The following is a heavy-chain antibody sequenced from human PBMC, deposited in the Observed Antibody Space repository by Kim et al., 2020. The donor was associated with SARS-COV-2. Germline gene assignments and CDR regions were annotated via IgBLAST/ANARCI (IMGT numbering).Heavy chain of an antibody. V-gene: IGHV3-33*06. J-gene: IGHJ4*02. D-gene: IGHD1-26*01. CDR1: GFTFSSYA. CDR3: AKTGRGATFDY. Sequence: GGSLRLSCAASGFTFSSYAMHWVRQAPGKGLEWVAVIWYDGSNKYYADSVKGRFTISRVNSKNTLYLQMNSLRAEDTAVYYCAKTGRGATFDYWGQGTLVTVSS. CDR2: IWYDGSNK.